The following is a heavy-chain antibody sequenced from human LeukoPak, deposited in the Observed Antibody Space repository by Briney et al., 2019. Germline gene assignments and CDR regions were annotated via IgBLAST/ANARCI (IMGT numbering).Heavy chain of an antibody. CDR2: INPSGGST. V-gene: IGHV1-46*01. CDR1: GYTFTSYY. D-gene: IGHD6-19*01. CDR3: ARDFHTTERYSSGWQFDY. J-gene: IGHJ4*02. Sequence: ASVKVSCKASGYTFTSYYMHWVRQAPGQGLEWMGIINPSGGSTSYAQKFRGRVTMTRDTSTSTVYMELSSLRSEDTAVYYCARDFHTTERYSSGWQFDYWGQGTLVTVSS.